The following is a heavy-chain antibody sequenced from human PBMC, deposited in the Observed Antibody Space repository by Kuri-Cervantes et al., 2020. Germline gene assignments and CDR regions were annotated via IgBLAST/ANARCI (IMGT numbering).Heavy chain of an antibody. D-gene: IGHD3-3*01. CDR3: ARNFWSATGGNAFDF. Sequence: GSLRLSCTVSGGSINGYYWSWIRQPAGRALEWIGRIYISGITDYNPSLNSRVTLSVDKSKNQFSLKLSSVTAAETAVYYCARNFWSATGGNAFDFWGQGTLVTVSS. CDR1: GGSINGYY. CDR2: IYISGIT. V-gene: IGHV4-4*07. J-gene: IGHJ3*01.